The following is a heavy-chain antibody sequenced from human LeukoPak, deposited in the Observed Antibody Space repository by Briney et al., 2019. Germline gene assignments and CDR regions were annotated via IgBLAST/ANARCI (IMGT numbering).Heavy chain of an antibody. V-gene: IGHV4-4*07. D-gene: IGHD1-26*01. CDR3: ARDVYGGSYHKYYFDY. CDR1: GGSISSYY. J-gene: IGHJ4*02. Sequence: SETLSLTCTVSGGSISSYYWSWIRQPAGKGLEWIGRIYTSGSTNYNPSLKSRVTMSVDTSKNQFSLKLSSVTAADTAVYYCARDVYGGSYHKYYFDYWGQGALVTVSS. CDR2: IYTSGST.